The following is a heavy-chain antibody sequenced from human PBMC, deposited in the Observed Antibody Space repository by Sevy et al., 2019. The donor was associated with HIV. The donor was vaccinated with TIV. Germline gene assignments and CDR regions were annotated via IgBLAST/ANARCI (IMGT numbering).Heavy chain of an antibody. CDR3: ARLTTRPTSDLYGMDV. V-gene: IGHV1-2*02. J-gene: IGHJ6*02. CDR2: INPNDDVT. CDR1: GYTFSDYY. Sequence: ASVKVSCKASGYTFSDYYIHWVRQAPGQGLEWMAWINPNDDVTHYAQRFQGGVTLTRDTSVSTAYMELRGLRYDDTAIYYCARLTTRPTSDLYGMDVWGQGTPVTVSS. D-gene: IGHD4-17*01.